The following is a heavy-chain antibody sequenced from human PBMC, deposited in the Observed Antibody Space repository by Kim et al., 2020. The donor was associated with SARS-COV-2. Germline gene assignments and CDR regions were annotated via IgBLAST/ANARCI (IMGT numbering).Heavy chain of an antibody. D-gene: IGHD2-8*01. V-gene: IGHV4-59*08. J-gene: IGHJ4*02. CDR3: ARRSLGYCTNGVCYEGFDY. Sequence: SRVTISVDTSKNQFSLKLSSMTAADTAVYYCARRSLGYCTNGVCYEGFDYWGQGTLVTVSS.